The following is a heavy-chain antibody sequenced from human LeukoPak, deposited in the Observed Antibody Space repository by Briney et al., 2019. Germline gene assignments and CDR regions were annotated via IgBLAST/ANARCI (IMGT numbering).Heavy chain of an antibody. D-gene: IGHD6-13*01. CDR2: INQDGSVK. CDR3: ARDPGSSSLDY. V-gene: IGHV3-7*01. CDR1: TFTFSSYW. J-gene: IGHJ4*02. Sequence: GGSLRLSCAASTFTFSSYWMSWVRQAPGEGLEFVANINQDGSVKNYVGSVKGRFTISRDNAKNSLYLQMNSLRADDTAVYYCARDPGSSSLDYGGQETLFTFSS.